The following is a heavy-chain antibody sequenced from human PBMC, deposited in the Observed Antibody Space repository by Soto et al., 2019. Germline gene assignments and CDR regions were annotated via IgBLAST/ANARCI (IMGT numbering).Heavy chain of an antibody. J-gene: IGHJ4*02. V-gene: IGHV3-30*03. Sequence: PGGSLRLSCAASGFTFSSYGMHWVRQAPGKGLEWVAVISYDGSNKYYADSVKGRFTISRDNSKNTLYLQMNSLRAEDTAVYYCAVEYGSSSADYWGQGTLVTVSS. CDR3: AVEYGSSSADY. D-gene: IGHD6-6*01. CDR1: GFTFSSYG. CDR2: ISYDGSNK.